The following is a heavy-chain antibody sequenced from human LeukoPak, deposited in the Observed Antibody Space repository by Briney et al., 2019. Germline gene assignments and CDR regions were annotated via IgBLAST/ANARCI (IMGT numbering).Heavy chain of an antibody. V-gene: IGHV3-15*01. J-gene: IGHJ1*01. CDR3: TTVATEWELLRYFQH. D-gene: IGHD1-26*01. Sequence: GGSLRLSCAASGFTFSNAWMSWVRQAPGEGLEWVGRIKSKTDGGTTDYAAPVKGRFTISRDDSKNTLYLQMDSLKTEDTAVYYCTTVATEWELLRYFQHWGQGNLVTVSA. CDR2: IKSKTDGGTT. CDR1: GFTFSNAW.